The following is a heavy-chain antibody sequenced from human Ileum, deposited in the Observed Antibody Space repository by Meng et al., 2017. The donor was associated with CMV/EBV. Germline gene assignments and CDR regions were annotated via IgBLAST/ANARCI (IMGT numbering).Heavy chain of an antibody. CDR3: ASGRLQFTPSALQH. Sequence: QADLRGSGQGLVKPSETLSLTCTVSSASISPYYWNWIRQPAGKGLEWIGRIYTGGPTDYNPSLKSRLTISIDTSKRQLSLMVTSVTAADSAIYYCASGRLQFTPSALQHWGPGTLVTVSS. CDR2: IYTGGPT. J-gene: IGHJ1*01. CDR1: SASISPYY. V-gene: IGHV4-4*07. D-gene: IGHD5-24*01.